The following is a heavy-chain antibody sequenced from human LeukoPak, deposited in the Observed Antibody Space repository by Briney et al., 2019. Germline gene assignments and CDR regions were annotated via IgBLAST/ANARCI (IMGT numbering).Heavy chain of an antibody. CDR1: GFTFSSYA. CDR2: ISYDGSNK. V-gene: IGHV3-30-3*01. CDR3: ATDRSSSSPTGAEYFQH. J-gene: IGHJ1*01. D-gene: IGHD6-6*01. Sequence: GGSLRLSCAASGFTFSSYAMHWVRQAPGKGLEWVAVISYDGSNKYYADSVKGRFTISRDNSKNTLYLQMNSLRAEDTAVYYCATDRSSSSPTGAEYFQHWGQGTLVTVSS.